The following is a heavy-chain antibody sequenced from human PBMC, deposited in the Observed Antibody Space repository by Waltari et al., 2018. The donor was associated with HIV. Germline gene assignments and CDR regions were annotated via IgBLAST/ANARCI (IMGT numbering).Heavy chain of an antibody. D-gene: IGHD4-17*01. Sequence: EVHLVESGGGLVQPGGSLRLSCAASGFIVRDNFMTWVRQAPGKGLEWVSVIYIRDNAYYADAVEGRFAISRDNSKNTVFLQMNSLRTEDTAMYYCARGGDNGDINFWGHGTLVTVSS. CDR3: ARGGDNGDINF. V-gene: IGHV3-66*02. CDR1: GFIVRDNF. J-gene: IGHJ4*01. CDR2: IYIRDNA.